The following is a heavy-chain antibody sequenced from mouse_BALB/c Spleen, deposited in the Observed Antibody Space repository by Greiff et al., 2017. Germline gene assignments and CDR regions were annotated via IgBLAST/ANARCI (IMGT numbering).Heavy chain of an antibody. CDR1: GYSITSDYA. J-gene: IGHJ4*01. V-gene: IGHV3-2*02. D-gene: IGHD2-12*01. Sequence: DVQLQESGPGLVKPSQSLSLTCTVTGYSITSDYAWYWIRQFPGNKLEWMGYISYSGSTSYNPSLKSRISITRDTSKNQFFLQLNSVTTEDTATYYCARNYYRDAMDYWGQGTSVTVSS. CDR3: ARNYYRDAMDY. CDR2: ISYSGST.